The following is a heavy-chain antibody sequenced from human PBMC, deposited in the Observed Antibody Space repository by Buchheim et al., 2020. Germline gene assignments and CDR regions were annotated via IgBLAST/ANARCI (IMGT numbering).Heavy chain of an antibody. CDR2: IVAVNGNT. Sequence: QVQLVQSGAEVKKPRASLRISCETSGFTFTSYALHWVRQAPGQRLEWMGWIVAVNGNTKYSQKFQGRVTFTRDTSASTVYIDLSSLIPEDTAVYYCARERSGNYDNWGQGT. D-gene: IGHD4-23*01. CDR1: GFTFTSYA. CDR3: ARERSGNYDN. J-gene: IGHJ4*02. V-gene: IGHV1-3*01.